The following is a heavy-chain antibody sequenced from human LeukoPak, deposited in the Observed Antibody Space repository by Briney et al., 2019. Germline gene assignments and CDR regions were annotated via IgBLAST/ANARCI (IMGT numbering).Heavy chain of an antibody. V-gene: IGHV4-59*08. CDR2: IYYSGST. CDR3: ASTTLNGAAAGPKVLDY. J-gene: IGHJ4*02. CDR1: GGSISRYF. D-gene: IGHD6-13*01. Sequence: SETLSLTCTVSGGSISRYFWSWIRQPPGKGLEWIGYIYYSGSTNYNPSLKSRVTISVDTSKNQFSLKLSSVTAADTAVYYCASTTLNGAAAGPKVLDYWGQGTLVTVSS.